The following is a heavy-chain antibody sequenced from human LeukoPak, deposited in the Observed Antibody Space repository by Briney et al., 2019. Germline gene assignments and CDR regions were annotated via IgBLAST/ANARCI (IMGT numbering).Heavy chain of an antibody. D-gene: IGHD2-2*01. CDR1: GFTFSSYS. J-gene: IGHJ3*02. V-gene: IGHV3-21*01. CDR3: ARDVVPAAHGDAFDI. Sequence: GGSLRLSCAASGFTFSSYSMNWVRQAPGKGLEWVSSISTSSSYIYYADSVKGRFTISRDSAKNSLYLQMNSLRAEDTAVYYCARDVVPAAHGDAFDIWGQGTMVTVSS. CDR2: ISTSSSYI.